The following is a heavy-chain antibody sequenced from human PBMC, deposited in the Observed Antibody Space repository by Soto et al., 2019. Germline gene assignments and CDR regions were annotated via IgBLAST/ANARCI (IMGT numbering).Heavy chain of an antibody. V-gene: IGHV4-39*02. J-gene: IGHJ4*02. CDR1: GGSISSSNYY. Sequence: SETLSLTCTVSGGSISSSNYYWGWIRQPPGKGLEWIGSIYYSGSTYYNPSLKSRVTISVDTSKNQFSLKLSSVTAADTAVHYCAREPRSVVAPSYWGQGTLVTVSS. CDR3: AREPRSVVAPSY. CDR2: IYYSGST. D-gene: IGHD2-15*01.